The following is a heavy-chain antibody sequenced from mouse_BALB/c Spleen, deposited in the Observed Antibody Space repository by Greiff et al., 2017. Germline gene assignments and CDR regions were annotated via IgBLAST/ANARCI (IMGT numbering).Heavy chain of an antibody. CDR2: INPGSGGT. J-gene: IGHJ2*01. CDR3: ARGTTVVDY. CDR1: GYAFTNYL. D-gene: IGHD1-1*01. V-gene: IGHV1-54*01. Sequence: LQESGAELVRPGTSVKVSCKASGYAFTNYLIEWVKQRPGQGLEWIGVINPGSGGTNYNEKFKGKATLTADKSSSTAYMQLSSLTSDDSAVYFCARGTTVVDYWGQGTTLTVSS.